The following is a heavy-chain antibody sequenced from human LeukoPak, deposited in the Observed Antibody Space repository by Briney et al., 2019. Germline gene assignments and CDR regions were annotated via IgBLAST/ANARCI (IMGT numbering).Heavy chain of an antibody. J-gene: IGHJ4*02. CDR1: RFTFTAYW. D-gene: IGHD3-22*01. Sequence: PGGSLRLSCEASRFTFTAYWMSWVRQAPGKGLEWVSYISFSGSPTQYADSVKGRFTISRDNAKNSLYLQMNSLRDEDTAVYYCARDRAYYYDSSGYYYLDHWGQGTLVTVSS. V-gene: IGHV3-11*01. CDR2: ISFSGSPT. CDR3: ARDRAYYYDSSGYYYLDH.